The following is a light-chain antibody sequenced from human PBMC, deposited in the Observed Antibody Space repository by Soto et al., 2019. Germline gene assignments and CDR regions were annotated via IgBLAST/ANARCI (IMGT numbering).Light chain of an antibody. V-gene: IGKV1-39*01. CDR1: QRISSH. CDR3: QQSYSTPLT. J-gene: IGKJ4*01. CDR2: AAS. Sequence: DIQLTQSPSSLSASIGDRITITCRASQRISSHLNWYQQKPGKAPKFLIYAASSLQSGVPSRFSGSGSGTDFTLTISSLQPEDCAPYYCQQSYSTPLTSGGGTKLEIK.